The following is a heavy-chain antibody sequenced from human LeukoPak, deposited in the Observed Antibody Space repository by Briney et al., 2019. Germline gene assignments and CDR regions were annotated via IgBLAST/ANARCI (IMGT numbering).Heavy chain of an antibody. D-gene: IGHD3-10*01. V-gene: IGHV3-7*01. CDR2: IKQDGSEK. CDR3: ARGAEYQELWFGELLGY. CDR1: GFTFSSYW. Sequence: PGGSLRLSCAASGFTFSSYWMSWVRQAPGKGLEWVANIKQDGSEKYYVDSVKGRFTISRDNAKNSLYLQMNSLRAEDTAVYYCARGAEYQELWFGELLGYWGQGTLVTVSS. J-gene: IGHJ4*02.